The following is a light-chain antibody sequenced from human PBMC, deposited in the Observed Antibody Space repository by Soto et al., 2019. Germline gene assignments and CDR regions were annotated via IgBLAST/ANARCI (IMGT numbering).Light chain of an antibody. CDR3: QQYKNWPPT. CDR1: QSVSGN. J-gene: IGKJ5*01. V-gene: IGKV3-15*01. CDR2: GAS. Sequence: EIVMTQSPATLSVSPGERATLSCRASQSVSGNLAWYQQKPGQAPRLLIYGASTRATGIPARFSGSGSGTAFTLTISSLQSEDFALYCCQQYKNWPPTCGQGTRLEIK.